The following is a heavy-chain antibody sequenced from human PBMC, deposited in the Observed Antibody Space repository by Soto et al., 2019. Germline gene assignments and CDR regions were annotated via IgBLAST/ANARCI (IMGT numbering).Heavy chain of an antibody. CDR3: ASHHSLRGDKGYFDL. V-gene: IGHV3-7*05. J-gene: IGHJ2*01. Sequence: EVQLVESGGGLVQPGGSLRLCCAASGFTFSGCWTSWVRQAPGKGLEWVANIRQDGGEKYYVDSVKGRFTISRDNAKNSLYLQMNGLSAVTTAMYYFASHHSLRGDKGYFDLWGRGTLVTVSS. D-gene: IGHD4-17*01. CDR2: IRQDGGEK. CDR1: GFTFSGCW.